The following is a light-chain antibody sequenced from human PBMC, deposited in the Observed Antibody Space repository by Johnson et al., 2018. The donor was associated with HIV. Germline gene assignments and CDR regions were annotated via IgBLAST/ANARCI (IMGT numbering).Light chain of an antibody. CDR1: SSNVGLNY. V-gene: IGLV1-51*02. CDR2: QNN. CDR3: GSWDSSLSGDV. J-gene: IGLJ1*01. Sequence: QSVLTQPPSVSAAPGQTVTISCSGSSSNVGLNYVSWYQQLPGTAPKLLIYQNNKRPSGIPDRFSGSKSGTSATLGITGLQTGDEADYYCGSWDSSLSGDVCGTGTRVTGL.